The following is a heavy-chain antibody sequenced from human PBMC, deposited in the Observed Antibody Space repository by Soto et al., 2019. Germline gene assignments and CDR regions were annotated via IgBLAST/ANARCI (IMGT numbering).Heavy chain of an antibody. Sequence: GGSLRLSCAASGFTFTRYSMNWVRQAPGKGLECVSSISSTTNYIYYGDSMKGRFTISRDNAKNSLYLEMNSLRAEDTAVYYCARESEELNSNFDYWGQGTLVTVYS. V-gene: IGHV3-21*06. J-gene: IGHJ4*02. CDR3: ARESEELNSNFDY. CDR1: GFTFTRYS. D-gene: IGHD1-26*01. CDR2: ISSTTNYI.